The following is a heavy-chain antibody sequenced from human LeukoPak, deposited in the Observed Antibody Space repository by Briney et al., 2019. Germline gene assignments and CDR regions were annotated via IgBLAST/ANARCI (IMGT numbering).Heavy chain of an antibody. J-gene: IGHJ5*02. CDR1: GYSLTNHY. V-gene: IGHV4-34*12. CDR2: VLHTGGT. Sequence: PSETLSLTCAVYGYSLTNHYWIWIRQPSGKGLEWVGEVLHTGGTNYNPSLKSRVTISVDTSKNQFFLKLTSVTAADTAVYYCARGPAAIHPWGPGTLVTVSS. CDR3: ARGPAAIHP. D-gene: IGHD2-2*01.